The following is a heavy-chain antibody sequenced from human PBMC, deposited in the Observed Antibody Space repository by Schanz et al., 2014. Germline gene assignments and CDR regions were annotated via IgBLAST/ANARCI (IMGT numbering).Heavy chain of an antibody. CDR3: ARDHPRRIVCPEC. CDR1: FCSISSGGYY. V-gene: IGHV4-31*03. J-gene: IGHJ4*02. CDR2: IYNSGST. D-gene: IGHD2-15*01. Sequence: PGLVKPSQTLSLTCTVSFCSISSGGYYWIWIRQHPGKGLERIGYIYNSGSTYYNPSLKSRVTMSIDTAKNQFSLKMSSVTAADTTVYYCARDHPRRIVCPECRGQGNMENVSP.